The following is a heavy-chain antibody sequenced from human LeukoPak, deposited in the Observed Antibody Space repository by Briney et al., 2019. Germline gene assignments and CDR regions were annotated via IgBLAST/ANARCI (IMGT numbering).Heavy chain of an antibody. CDR1: GFTFSSYA. V-gene: IGHV3-30*01. Sequence: GGSLRLSCAASGFTFSSYAMHWVRQAPGKGLEWVADISYDGSNKYYADSVKGRFTISRDNSKNTLYLQMNSLRAEDTAVYYCARDGVSGDYYYYYGMDVWGQGTTVTVSS. J-gene: IGHJ6*02. CDR2: ISYDGSNK. D-gene: IGHD1-26*01. CDR3: ARDGVSGDYYYYYGMDV.